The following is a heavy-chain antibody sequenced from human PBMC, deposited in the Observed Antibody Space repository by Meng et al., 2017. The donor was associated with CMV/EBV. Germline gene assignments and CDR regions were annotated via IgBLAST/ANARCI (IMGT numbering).Heavy chain of an antibody. D-gene: IGHD3-9*01. V-gene: IGHV1-69*05. CDR2: IIPIFGTA. CDR3: ARGPPNDILTGYYPYDP. CDR1: GGTFSSYA. J-gene: IGHJ5*02. Sequence: SVKVSCKASGGTFSSYAISWVRQAPGQGLEWMGGIIPIFGTANYAQKFQGRVTITTDESTSTAYMELSSLRSEDTAVYYCARGPPNDILTGYYPYDPWGQGTLVTSPQ.